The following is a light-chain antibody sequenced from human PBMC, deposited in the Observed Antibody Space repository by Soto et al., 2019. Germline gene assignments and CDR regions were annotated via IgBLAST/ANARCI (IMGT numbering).Light chain of an antibody. Sequence: QSALTQPASVSGSPGQSITISCTGTSSDVGAYNYVSWYRQYAGTAPKVMIYDVSNRPSGISDRFSGSTSGNTASLTISGLQAEDEADYYCSSYTTTRGNVFGTGTKLTVL. CDR2: DVS. J-gene: IGLJ1*01. CDR3: SSYTTTRGNV. CDR1: SSDVGAYNY. V-gene: IGLV2-14*01.